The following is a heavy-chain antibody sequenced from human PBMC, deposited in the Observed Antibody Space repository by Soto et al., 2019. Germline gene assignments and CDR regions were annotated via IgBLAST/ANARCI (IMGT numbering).Heavy chain of an antibody. J-gene: IGHJ6*04. CDR2: ISYDGSNK. D-gene: IGHD1-7*01. Sequence: QVQLVESGGGVVQPGRSLRLSCAASGFTFSSYGMHWVRQAPGKGLEWVAVISYDGSNKYYADSVKGRFTISRDNSKNTLYLQMNSLRAEDTAVYYCAKDGLELANAEPDMDVWGKGTTVTVSS. CDR3: AKDGLELANAEPDMDV. CDR1: GFTFSSYG. V-gene: IGHV3-30*18.